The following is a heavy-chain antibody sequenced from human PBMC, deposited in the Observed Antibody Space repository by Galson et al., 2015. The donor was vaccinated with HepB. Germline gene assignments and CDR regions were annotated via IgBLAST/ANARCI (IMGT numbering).Heavy chain of an antibody. CDR3: AKFSSWYGDPYFDY. J-gene: IGHJ4*02. V-gene: IGHV3-33*06. D-gene: IGHD6-13*01. CDR1: GFTFSSYG. CDR2: IWYDGSNK. Sequence: SLRLSCAASGFTFSSYGMHWVRQAPGKGLEWVAVIWYDGSNKYCADSVKGRFTISRDNSKNTLYLQMNSLRAEDTAVYYCAKFSSWYGDPYFDYWGQGTLVTVSS.